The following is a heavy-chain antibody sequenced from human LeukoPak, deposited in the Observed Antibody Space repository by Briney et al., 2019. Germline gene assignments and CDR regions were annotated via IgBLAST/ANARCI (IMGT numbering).Heavy chain of an antibody. J-gene: IGHJ6*03. D-gene: IGHD6-13*01. CDR3: ARVRMYSSSWYVYYYYMDV. Sequence: VASVKVSCKASGYTFTSYDINWVRQATGQGLEWMGWMNPNSGNTGYAQKFQGRVTITRNTSISTAYMELSSLRSEDTAVYYCARVRMYSSSWYVYYYYMDVWGKGTTVTVSS. CDR1: GYTFTSYD. CDR2: MNPNSGNT. V-gene: IGHV1-8*03.